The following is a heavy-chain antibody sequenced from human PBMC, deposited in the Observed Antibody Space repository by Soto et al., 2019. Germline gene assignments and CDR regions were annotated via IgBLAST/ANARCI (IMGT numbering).Heavy chain of an antibody. CDR2: IDPSDSYT. CDR1: GYSFTSYW. Sequence: PEGSLKISCKGSGYSFTSYWISWVRQMPGKGLECMGRIDPSDSYTNYSPSFRGHVTISAAKSISTAYLQCSSLKFSDTAMYYRARTRSFTLRFYYVGMDVLGQGTTVAVAS. V-gene: IGHV5-10-1*01. D-gene: IGHD3-3*01. J-gene: IGHJ6*02. CDR3: ARTRSFTLRFYYVGMDV.